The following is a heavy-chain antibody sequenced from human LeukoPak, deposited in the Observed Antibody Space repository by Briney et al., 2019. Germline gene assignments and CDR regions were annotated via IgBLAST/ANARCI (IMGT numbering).Heavy chain of an antibody. D-gene: IGHD6-19*01. CDR1: GFSIISTIYN. CDR3: ARAGGWSNYFDY. Sequence: PSETLSLTCTVSGFSIISTIYNWGWNRQSPGMGLEWNMNIYYSRTTNYNPSLKSRVTISVDTSKNQFSLKLSAVAAADTAVYYCARAGGWSNYFDYWGQGTLVTVSS. V-gene: IGHV4-61*05. CDR2: IYYSRTT. J-gene: IGHJ4*02.